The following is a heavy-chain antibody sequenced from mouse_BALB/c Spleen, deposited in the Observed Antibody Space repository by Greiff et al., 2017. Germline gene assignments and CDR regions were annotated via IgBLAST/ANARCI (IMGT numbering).Heavy chain of an antibody. CDR2: IDPANGNT. CDR3: ARDYHYAMDY. CDR1: GFNIKDIY. J-gene: IGHJ4*01. Sequence: VELLQSGAELVQPGASVKLSCTASGFNIKDIYMHWVKQSPEQGLEWIGRIDPANGNTKYAPKFQGKATITADTSSNTAYLQLSSLTSEDTAVYYCARDYHYAMDYWGQGTSVTVSS. V-gene: IGHV14-3*02. D-gene: IGHD2-4*01.